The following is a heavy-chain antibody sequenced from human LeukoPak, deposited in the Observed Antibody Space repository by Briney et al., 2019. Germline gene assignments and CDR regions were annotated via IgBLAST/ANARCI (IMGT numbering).Heavy chain of an antibody. CDR1: GGSISSYY. D-gene: IGHD5-12*01. CDR3: ARLSRISLVATMGNNYYMDV. V-gene: IGHV4-59*01. J-gene: IGHJ6*03. Sequence: SETLSLTCTVSGGSISSYYWSWIRQPPGNGLEWIGYIYYSGSTNYNPSLKSRVTISVDTSKNQFSLKLTSVTAADTAVYYCARLSRISLVATMGNNYYMDVWGKGTTVTVSS. CDR2: IYYSGST.